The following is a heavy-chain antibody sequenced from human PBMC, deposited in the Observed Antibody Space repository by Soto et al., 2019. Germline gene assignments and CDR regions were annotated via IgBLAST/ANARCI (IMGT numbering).Heavy chain of an antibody. CDR1: GGSMISYY. CDR3: ARDDCSSTSCSQRYYYYGMDV. CDR2: IYYAGST. Sequence: PSETLSLTCTVSGGSMISYYWSWIRQPPGRGLEWIGFIYYAGSTKYNPSLNSRVTISVDTSKNQFSLKLSSVTAADTAVYYCARDDCSSTSCSQRYYYYGMDVRGQGTTVTVSS. D-gene: IGHD2-2*01. J-gene: IGHJ6*02. V-gene: IGHV4-59*12.